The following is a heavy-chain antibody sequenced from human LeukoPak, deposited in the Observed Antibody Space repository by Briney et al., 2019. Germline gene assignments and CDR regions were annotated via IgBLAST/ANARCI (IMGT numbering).Heavy chain of an antibody. CDR1: GGSISTYY. CDR2: IYYSGST. CDR3: ARGGFLEWLLFDY. J-gene: IGHJ4*02. Sequence: SETLSLTCTVSGGSISTYYGNWIRQAPGKGLEWIGYIYYSGSTNYNPSLKSRVTMSVDTSRNQFSLKLSSVTAADTAVYYCARGGFLEWLLFDYWGQGTLVTVSS. D-gene: IGHD3-3*01. V-gene: IGHV4-59*12.